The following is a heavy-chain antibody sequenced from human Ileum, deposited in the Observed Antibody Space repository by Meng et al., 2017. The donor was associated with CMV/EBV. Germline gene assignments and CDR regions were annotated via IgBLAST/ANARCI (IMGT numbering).Heavy chain of an antibody. CDR1: GDSISSGFYY. J-gene: IGHJ5*02. V-gene: IGHV4-39*01. Sequence: SETLSLTCTVSGDSISSGFYYWDWVRQPPGKGLEWIGNIHYSGRTFYSPSLRGRLTISVDTSSNQFSLKLSSVTAADTAVYYCARHLPDPKSDPFDPWGQGILVTVSS. D-gene: IGHD1-14*01. CDR3: ARHLPDPKSDPFDP. CDR2: IHYSGRT.